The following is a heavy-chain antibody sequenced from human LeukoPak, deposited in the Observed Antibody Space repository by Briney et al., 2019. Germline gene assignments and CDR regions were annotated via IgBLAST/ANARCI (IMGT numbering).Heavy chain of an antibody. J-gene: IGHJ4*02. V-gene: IGHV3-66*01. CDR2: IYSGGST. D-gene: IGHD3-10*01. CDR3: ARTPPLWFGELLSHFDY. CDR1: GLTVSSNY. Sequence: GGSLRLSCAASGLTVSSNYMSWVRQAPGKGLEWVSVIYSGGSTYYADSVKGRFTISRDNSKNTLYLQMNSLRAEDTAVYYCARTPPLWFGELLSHFDYWGQGTLVTVSS.